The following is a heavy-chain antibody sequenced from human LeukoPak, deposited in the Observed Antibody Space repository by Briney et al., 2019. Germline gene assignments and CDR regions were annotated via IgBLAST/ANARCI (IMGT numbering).Heavy chain of an antibody. J-gene: IGHJ4*02. V-gene: IGHV4-30-4*01. Sequence: SETLSLTCTVSGDFISSGDHYWNWIRQAPGKGLEWIGYIFHSGSTYYNPSLRSRLTVSLDTSKNQFSLKLTSVTAADSAVYYCVRGRSTGTIDYWGQGTLVTVSS. CDR1: GDFISSGDHY. CDR2: IFHSGST. D-gene: IGHD2-2*01. CDR3: VRGRSTGTIDY.